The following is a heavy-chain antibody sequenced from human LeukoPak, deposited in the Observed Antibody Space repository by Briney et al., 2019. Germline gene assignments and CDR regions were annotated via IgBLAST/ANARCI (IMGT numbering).Heavy chain of an antibody. CDR3: ARDSLRWPRGALSY. CDR2: IGSSGGST. Sequence: GGSLRLSCAASGFTFRSYAMSWVRQAPGKGLEWVSAIGSSGGSTYHADSVKGRFTISRDNAKNSLYLQMNSLRDEDTAVYYCARDSLRWPRGALSYWGQGTLVTVSS. CDR1: GFTFRSYA. V-gene: IGHV3-23*01. J-gene: IGHJ4*02. D-gene: IGHD4-23*01.